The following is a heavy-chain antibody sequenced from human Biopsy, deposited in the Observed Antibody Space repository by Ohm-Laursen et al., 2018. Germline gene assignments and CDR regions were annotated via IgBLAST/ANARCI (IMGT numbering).Heavy chain of an antibody. V-gene: IGHV1-69*04. D-gene: IGHD2-2*02. CDR2: IIPLLGIT. CDR1: GGIFSRYV. CDR3: AREYPEGDV. Sequence: ASVKVSCKASGGIFSRYVMSWVRQAPGQGLEWMGRIIPLLGITNYAERFQGRVTISVDMSTSTAYMELSSLKSEDTAVYYCAREYPEGDVWGQGTSVTVSS. J-gene: IGHJ6*02.